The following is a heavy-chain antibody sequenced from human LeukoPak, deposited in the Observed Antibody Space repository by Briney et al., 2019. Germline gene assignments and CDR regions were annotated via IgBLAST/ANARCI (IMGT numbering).Heavy chain of an antibody. V-gene: IGHV3-21*01. CDR3: AIGPRTAQFDY. D-gene: IGHD1-1*01. CDR2: ISSSSSYI. Sequence: GGSLRLSCAASGFTFSSYRMNWVRQAPGRGLEWVSSISSSSSYIYYADSVKGRFTISRDNAKNSQYLQMNSLRAEDTAVYYCAIGPRTAQFDYWGQGTLVTVSS. CDR1: GFTFSSYR. J-gene: IGHJ4*02.